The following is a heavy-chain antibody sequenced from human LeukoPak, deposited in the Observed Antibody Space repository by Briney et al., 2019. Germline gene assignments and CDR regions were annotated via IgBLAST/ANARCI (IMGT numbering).Heavy chain of an antibody. J-gene: IGHJ4*02. CDR1: GFTFSSHG. CDR3: AKFGDPSTALDY. D-gene: IGHD3-16*01. V-gene: IGHV3-7*01. Sequence: GGSLRLSCAASGFTFSSHGMSWVRQAPGKGLDWVAPIKQDGSWTHHDDSVEGRFTVSRDNAKNSLYLQMNSLRVEDTAVYFCAKFGDPSTALDYWGQGTRVTVSS. CDR2: IKQDGSWT.